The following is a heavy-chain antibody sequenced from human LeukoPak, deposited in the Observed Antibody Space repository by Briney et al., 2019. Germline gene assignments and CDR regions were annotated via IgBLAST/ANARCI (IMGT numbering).Heavy chain of an antibody. Sequence: GRSLRLSCAASGFTFSNYAMHWVRQAPGKGLEWVAFISCDGSSKYYADSVKGRFTISRDNSKNMMYLQMSSLRAEDTAVYYCARRGHDYGDSEWFDPWGQGTLVTVSS. CDR3: ARRGHDYGDSEWFDP. CDR2: ISCDGSSK. D-gene: IGHD4-17*01. CDR1: GFTFSNYA. J-gene: IGHJ5*02. V-gene: IGHV3-30*04.